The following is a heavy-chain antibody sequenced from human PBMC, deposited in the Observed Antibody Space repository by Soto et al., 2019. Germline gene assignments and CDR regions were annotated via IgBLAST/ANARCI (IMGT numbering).Heavy chain of an antibody. CDR3: ARDNSYSNDWVGFDY. Sequence: QVQLVQSGAEVKKPGASVTVSCKASGYTFSNYYMHWVRQAPGQGLEWMGVINPNDGDTDYAQIFQGRVTLTRDTSTSTFYMELSSLRSDDTAVYYCARDNSYSNDWVGFDYWGQGTQVTVSS. V-gene: IGHV1-46*01. CDR1: GYTFSNYY. CDR2: INPNDGDT. D-gene: IGHD6-13*01. J-gene: IGHJ4*02.